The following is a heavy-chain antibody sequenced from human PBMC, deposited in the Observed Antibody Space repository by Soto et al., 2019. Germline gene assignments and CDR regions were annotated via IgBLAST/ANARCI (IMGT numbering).Heavy chain of an antibody. CDR3: AKDYRAIPYAGADWYRDF. CDR2: VRGRGIIT. V-gene: IGHV3-23*01. J-gene: IGHJ4*02. CDR1: GFIFSDYA. Sequence: EVQLLESGGGLVQPGGSLRLSCAASGFIFSDYAMSWVRQAPGEGLEWVSSVRGRGIITYYADSVKGRFTISRDNFKNTQYQQIRSLQPNDTAAEYCAKDYRAIPYAGADWYRDFWGQGTLVTVSS. D-gene: IGHD2-21*02.